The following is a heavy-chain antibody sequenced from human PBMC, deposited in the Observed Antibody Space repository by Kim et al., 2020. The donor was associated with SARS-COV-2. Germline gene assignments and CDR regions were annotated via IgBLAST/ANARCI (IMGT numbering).Heavy chain of an antibody. CDR3: AKSSTVGATTFDF. V-gene: IGHV3-23*01. Sequence: YIDSGKGRFSISSDTSKNTLYLQMNSLRAEDTAIYYCAKSSTVGATTFDFWGQGTLVTVSS. J-gene: IGHJ4*02. D-gene: IGHD1-26*01.